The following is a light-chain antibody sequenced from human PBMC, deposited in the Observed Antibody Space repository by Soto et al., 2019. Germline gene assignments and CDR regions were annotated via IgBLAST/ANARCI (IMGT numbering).Light chain of an antibody. CDR1: SSDVGGYNY. J-gene: IGLJ1*01. V-gene: IGLV2-14*01. Sequence: QSVLTQPASVSGSPGQSITISCTGTSSDVGGYNYVSWYQQHPGKAPKFMIYDVSNRPSGVFNRFSGSKSGNTASLTISGLQAEDEADYYCSSYTSSSTYGFGTGTKVTVL. CDR3: SSYTSSSTYG. CDR2: DVS.